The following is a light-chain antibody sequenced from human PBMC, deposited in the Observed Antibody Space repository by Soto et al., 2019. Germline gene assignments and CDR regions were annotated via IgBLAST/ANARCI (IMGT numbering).Light chain of an antibody. CDR2: GAS. V-gene: IGKV3-15*01. CDR1: QSVSSN. CDR3: QQYRT. Sequence: EIVLTQSPVTLSVSPGERATLSCRASQSVSSNLAWYQQKPGQAPRLLIYGASTRANGVPARFSGGGSGTEFTLTISSLQSEYFALYYCQQYRTFGQGTKVEIK. J-gene: IGKJ1*01.